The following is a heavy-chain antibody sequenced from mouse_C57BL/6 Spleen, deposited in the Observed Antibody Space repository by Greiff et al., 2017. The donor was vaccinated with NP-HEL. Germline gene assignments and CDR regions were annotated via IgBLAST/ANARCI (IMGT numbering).Heavy chain of an antibody. CDR1: GFTFSSYT. V-gene: IGHV5-9*01. J-gene: IGHJ3*01. D-gene: IGHD4-1*01. Sequence: EVMLVESGGGLVKPGGSLKLSCAASGFTFSSYTMSWVRQTPEKRLEWVATISGGGGNTYYPDSVKGRFTISRANAKNTLYLQMSSLRSEDTALYYCARNWDSWFAYWGQGTLVTVSA. CDR3: ARNWDSWFAY. CDR2: ISGGGGNT.